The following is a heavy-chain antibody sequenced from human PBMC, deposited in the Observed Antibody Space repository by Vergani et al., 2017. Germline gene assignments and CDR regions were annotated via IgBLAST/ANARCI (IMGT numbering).Heavy chain of an antibody. CDR3: ARDEQWLVRGVDY. CDR2: ISSSSSYI. Sequence: EVQLVESGGGLVKPGGSLRLSCAASGFTFSSYSMNWVRQAPGKGLEWVSSISSSSSYIYYADSVTGRFTISRDNAKNSLYLQMNSLRAEDTAVYYCARDEQWLVRGVDYWGQGTLVTVSS. CDR1: GFTFSSYS. D-gene: IGHD6-19*01. V-gene: IGHV3-21*01. J-gene: IGHJ4*02.